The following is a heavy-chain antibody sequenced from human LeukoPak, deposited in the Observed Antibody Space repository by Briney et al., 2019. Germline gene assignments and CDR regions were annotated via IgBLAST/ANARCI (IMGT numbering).Heavy chain of an antibody. CDR1: GFTFSSYS. CDR3: AKDSSSGSSYYFHGMDV. CDR2: TSFDGGNT. J-gene: IGHJ6*02. Sequence: GGSLRLSCAASGFTFSSYSMNWVRQAPGKGLEWLAVTSFDGGNTYYAASVKGRFTISRDNSNNTLDLQMNSLRAEDTAVYYCAKDSSSGSSYYFHGMDVWGQGTTVTVSS. V-gene: IGHV3-30*18. D-gene: IGHD3-10*01.